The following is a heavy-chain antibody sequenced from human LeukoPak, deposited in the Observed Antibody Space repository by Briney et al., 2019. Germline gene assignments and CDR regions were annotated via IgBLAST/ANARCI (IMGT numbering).Heavy chain of an antibody. Sequence: SETLSLTCAVYGGSFSGYYWSWIRQPPGKGLEWIGEINHSGSTNYNPSLKSRVTISVDTSKNQFSLKLSSVTAADTAVYYCARGQTSITIFGVVSGAFDIWGQGTMVTVSS. J-gene: IGHJ3*02. CDR1: GGSFSGYY. D-gene: IGHD3-3*01. CDR2: INHSGST. CDR3: ARGQTSITIFGVVSGAFDI. V-gene: IGHV4-34*01.